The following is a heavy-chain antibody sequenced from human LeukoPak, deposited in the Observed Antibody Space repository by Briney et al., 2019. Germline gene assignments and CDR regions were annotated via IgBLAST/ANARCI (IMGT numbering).Heavy chain of an antibody. J-gene: IGHJ4*02. Sequence: GGSLRLSCAASGFTFSSYSMNWVRQAPGKGLEWVSYISSSGSTIYYADSVKGRFTISRDNAKNSLYLQMNSLRAEDTAVYYCANLWYYYGSGSYPFDYWGQGTLVTVSS. CDR2: ISSSGSTI. D-gene: IGHD3-10*01. CDR1: GFTFSSYS. CDR3: ANLWYYYGSGSYPFDY. V-gene: IGHV3-48*04.